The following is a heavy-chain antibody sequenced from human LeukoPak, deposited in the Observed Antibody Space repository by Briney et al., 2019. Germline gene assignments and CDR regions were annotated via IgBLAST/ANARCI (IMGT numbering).Heavy chain of an antibody. J-gene: IGHJ6*03. CDR2: IKQDGSEK. D-gene: IGHD2-2*02. Sequence: PGGSLRLSCAASGFTVSTNYMTWVRQAPGKGLEWVANIKQDGSEKYYVDSVKGRFTISRDNAKNSLYLQMNSLRAEDTAVYYCARATWHCSSTSCYSSDYYYYMDVWGKGTTVTVSS. CDR3: ARATWHCSSTSCYSSDYYYYMDV. V-gene: IGHV3-7*01. CDR1: GFTVSTNY.